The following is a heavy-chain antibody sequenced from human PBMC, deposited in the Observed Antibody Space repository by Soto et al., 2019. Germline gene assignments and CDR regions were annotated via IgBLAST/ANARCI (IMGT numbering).Heavy chain of an antibody. CDR3: AKSAAPYYYYGMDV. CDR1: GFTFSSYG. CDR2: ISYDGSNK. V-gene: IGHV3-30*18. Sequence: RRLSCAASGFTFSSYGMHWVRQAPGKGLEWVAVISYDGSNKYYADSAKGRFTISRDNSKNTLYLQMNSLRAEDTAVYYCAKSAAPYYYYGMDVWGQGTTVTVSS. D-gene: IGHD6-25*01. J-gene: IGHJ6*02.